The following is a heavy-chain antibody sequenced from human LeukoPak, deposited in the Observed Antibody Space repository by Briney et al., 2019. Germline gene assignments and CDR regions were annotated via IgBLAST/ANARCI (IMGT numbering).Heavy chain of an antibody. D-gene: IGHD3-22*01. J-gene: IGHJ6*02. Sequence: SETLSLTCTVSGGSISSSSYYWGWIRQPPGKGLEWIGSIYYSGSTYYNPSLKSRVTISVDTSKNQFSLKLSSVTAADTAVYYCARVSYYYDSSGYYGMDVWGQGTTVTVSS. V-gene: IGHV4-39*07. CDR1: GGSISSSSYY. CDR3: ARVSYYYDSSGYYGMDV. CDR2: IYYSGST.